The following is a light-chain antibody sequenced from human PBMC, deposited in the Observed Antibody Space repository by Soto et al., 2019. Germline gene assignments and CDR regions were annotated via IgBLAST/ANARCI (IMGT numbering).Light chain of an antibody. CDR2: DIS. Sequence: DIQMTQSPSTLSASVGDRVTITCRASQIVSNVLAWFQQKPGRAPKLLILDISNLASGVPYRVGGSGSGAATEFTLTISGLQPDDSSTYYCQQYYSFPWTVGQGTKVEIK. CDR1: QIVSNV. J-gene: IGKJ1*01. CDR3: QQYYSFPWT. V-gene: IGKV1-5*01.